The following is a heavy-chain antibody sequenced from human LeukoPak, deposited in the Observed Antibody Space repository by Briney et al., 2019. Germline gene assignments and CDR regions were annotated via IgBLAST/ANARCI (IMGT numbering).Heavy chain of an antibody. CDR2: ITPMFRTT. Sequence: ASVKVSCKASGGTFNLYSFNWVRQAPGQGLEWMGRITPMFRTTKYAQKFQGRITITADESTRIAYMELTSLKSEDTATYYCAREPSTYSDYAHFEDWGQGTLVTVSS. J-gene: IGHJ4*02. CDR3: AREPSTYSDYAHFED. D-gene: IGHD4-11*01. CDR1: GGTFNLYS. V-gene: IGHV1-69*13.